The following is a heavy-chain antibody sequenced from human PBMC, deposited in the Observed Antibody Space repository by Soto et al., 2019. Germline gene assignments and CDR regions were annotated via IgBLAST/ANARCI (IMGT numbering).Heavy chain of an antibody. V-gene: IGHV1-8*01. D-gene: IGHD2-15*01. CDR1: GYTFTSYD. CDR3: AIYCCVYFYFYFFMDV. CDR2: MNPNSGNT. Sequence: QVQLVQSGAEVKKPGASVKVSCKASGYTFTSYDINWVRQATGQGLEWMGWMNPNSGNTGYAQKFQGRVTMTRNTSISIAYIEFCILRFYVSFVYYCAIYCCVYFYFYFFMDVWCYGTMVTV. J-gene: IGHJ6*03.